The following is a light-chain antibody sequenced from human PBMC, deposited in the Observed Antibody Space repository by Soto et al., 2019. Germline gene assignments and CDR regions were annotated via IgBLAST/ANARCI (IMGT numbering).Light chain of an antibody. CDR1: QTVSTN. J-gene: IGKJ1*01. CDR3: QQYNSWPPLT. V-gene: IGKV3-15*01. CDR2: GAS. Sequence: EIVMTQSPDTLSVSPGDRATLSCRASQTVSTNLAWYQQKPGQVPRLLIYGASTRATGVPDRFSGSGSRTEFTLTISSLQSEDFAVYYCQQYNSWPPLTFGQGTKVEIK.